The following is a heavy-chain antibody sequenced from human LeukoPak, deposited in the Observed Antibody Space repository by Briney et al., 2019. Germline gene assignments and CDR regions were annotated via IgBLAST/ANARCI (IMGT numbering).Heavy chain of an antibody. CDR3: ARSYCSSTSCHQGHDAFDI. J-gene: IGHJ3*02. CDR1: GYTLTELS. V-gene: IGHV1-46*01. CDR2: INPSGGST. Sequence: EASVKVSCKVSGYTLTELSMHWVRQAPGQGLEWMGIINPSGGSTSYAQKFQGRVTMTRDTSTSTVYMELSSLRSEDTAVYYCARSYCSSTSCHQGHDAFDIWGQGTMVTVSS. D-gene: IGHD2-2*01.